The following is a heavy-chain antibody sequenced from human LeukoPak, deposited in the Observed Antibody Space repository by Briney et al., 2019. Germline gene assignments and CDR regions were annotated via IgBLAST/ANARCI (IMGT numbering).Heavy chain of an antibody. J-gene: IGHJ4*02. CDR3: ARVPFANAGRHARIFGY. CDR1: GGSISSYY. D-gene: IGHD4/OR15-4a*01. Sequence: SETLSLTCTVSGGSISSYYWSWIRQPPGKGLEWIGYIYYSGSTNYNPSLKSRVTISVDTSKNQFSLKLSSVTAADTAVYYCARVPFANAGRHARIFGYWGQGTLVTVSS. V-gene: IGHV4-59*12. CDR2: IYYSGST.